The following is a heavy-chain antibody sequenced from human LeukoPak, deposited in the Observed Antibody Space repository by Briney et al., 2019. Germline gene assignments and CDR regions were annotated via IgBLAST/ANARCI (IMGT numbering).Heavy chain of an antibody. V-gene: IGHV4-59*01. CDR1: GGSISSYY. CDR2: IYYSGST. J-gene: IGHJ2*01. D-gene: IGHD5/OR15-5a*01. CDR3: ARDLRFKFDL. Sequence: PSQTLSLTCTVSGGSISSYYWSWIRQPPGKGLEWIGYIYYSGSTNYNPSLKSRVTISVDTSKNQFSLKLSSVTAADTAVYYCARDLRFKFDLWGRGTLVTVSS.